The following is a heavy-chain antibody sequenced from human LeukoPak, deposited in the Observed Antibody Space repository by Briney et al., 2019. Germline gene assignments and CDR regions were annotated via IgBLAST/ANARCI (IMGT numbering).Heavy chain of an antibody. D-gene: IGHD6-19*01. V-gene: IGHV3-48*03. CDR2: ISGSGSLI. CDR1: GFTFSSYE. CDR3: ARGMYSSGWYYFDY. J-gene: IGHJ4*02. Sequence: GGSLRLSCAASGFTFSSYEMNWVRQAPGKGLKWVSYISGSGSLIYYADTVKGRFTISRDNAKNSLNLQMNSLRVEDTAVYYCARGMYSSGWYYFDYWGQGTLVTVSS.